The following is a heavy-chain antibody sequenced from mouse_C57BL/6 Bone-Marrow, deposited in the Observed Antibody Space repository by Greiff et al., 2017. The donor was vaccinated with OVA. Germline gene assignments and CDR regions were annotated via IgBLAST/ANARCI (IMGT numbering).Heavy chain of an antibody. D-gene: IGHD2-5*01. CDR3: ARDSNYSFDY. CDR1: GYTFTSYW. CDR2: IDPSDSET. V-gene: IGHV1-52*01. Sequence: QVHVKQPGAELVRPGSSVKLSCKASGYTFTSYWMHWVKQRPIQGLEWIGNIDPSDSETHYNQKFKDKATLTVDKSSSTAYMQLSSLTSEDSAVYYCARDSNYSFDYWGQGTTLTVSS. J-gene: IGHJ2*01.